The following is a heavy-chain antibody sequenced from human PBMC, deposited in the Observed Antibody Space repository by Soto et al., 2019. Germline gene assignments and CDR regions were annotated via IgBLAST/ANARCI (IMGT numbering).Heavy chain of an antibody. J-gene: IGHJ6*02. D-gene: IGHD6-6*01. V-gene: IGHV3-30*18. CDR3: AKDGEQLVQDHYYYGMDV. Sequence: GGSLRLSCAASGFTFRTYGMHWVRQAPGKGLEWVAVMSYDGSNKYYADSVKGRFTISRDNSKNTLYLQMSSLRAEDTAVYYCAKDGEQLVQDHYYYGMDVWGQGTTVTVSS. CDR2: MSYDGSNK. CDR1: GFTFRTYG.